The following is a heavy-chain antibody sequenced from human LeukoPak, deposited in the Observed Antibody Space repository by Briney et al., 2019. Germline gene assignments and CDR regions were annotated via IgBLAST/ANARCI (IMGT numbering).Heavy chain of an antibody. D-gene: IGHD5-18*01. J-gene: IGHJ4*02. Sequence: PGGSLRLSCAASGFTFSNYGMNRVRQAPGKGLEWVSVTDTSGVITYYTDSVKGRFTISRDNSKNTLNLQMDSLRVEDTAVYYCAKGDTGVIRRYYLDSWGQGTLVTVSS. CDR2: TDTSGVIT. CDR3: AKGDTGVIRRYYLDS. CDR1: GFTFSNYG. V-gene: IGHV3-23*05.